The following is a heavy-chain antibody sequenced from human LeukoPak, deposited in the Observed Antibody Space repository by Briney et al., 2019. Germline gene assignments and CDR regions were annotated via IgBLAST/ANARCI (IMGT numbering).Heavy chain of an antibody. CDR2: ISYGGSNK. J-gene: IGHJ4*02. D-gene: IGHD3-22*01. V-gene: IGHV3-30-3*01. Sequence: GGSLRLSCAASGFTFSSYAMHWVRQAPGKGLEWVAVISYGGSNKYYADSVKGRFTISRDNSKNTLYLQMNSLRAEDTAVYYCAKDLYDSSGYFDYWGQGTLVTVSS. CDR3: AKDLYDSSGYFDY. CDR1: GFTFSSYA.